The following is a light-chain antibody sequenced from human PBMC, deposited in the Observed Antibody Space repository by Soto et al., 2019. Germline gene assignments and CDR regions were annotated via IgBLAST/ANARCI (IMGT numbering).Light chain of an antibody. CDR3: QQCYTPPYT. V-gene: IGKV4-1*01. Sequence: DIVMTQSPDSLAVSLGERATINCKSSQSVLYSSNNKNYLTWYQQKPGQPPKLLIYWASTRASGVPDRFSGSGSGTDFTLTISSLQAEDVAVYYYQQCYTPPYTFGQGTKLEIK. CDR2: WAS. CDR1: QSVLYSSNNKNY. J-gene: IGKJ2*01.